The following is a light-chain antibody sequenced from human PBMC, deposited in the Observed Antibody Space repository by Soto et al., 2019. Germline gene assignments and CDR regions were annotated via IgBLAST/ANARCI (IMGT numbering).Light chain of an antibody. CDR1: RSINSW. Sequence: DIQMTQAPSTLSASVGDRVTITCRASRSINSWLAWYQQKPGKAPELLIYEASRLESGVPSRFSGSGSGTEFTLTISSLQPDDFATYYCQQYSRYWTFGQGTKVEIK. V-gene: IGKV1-5*03. J-gene: IGKJ1*01. CDR3: QQYSRYWT. CDR2: EAS.